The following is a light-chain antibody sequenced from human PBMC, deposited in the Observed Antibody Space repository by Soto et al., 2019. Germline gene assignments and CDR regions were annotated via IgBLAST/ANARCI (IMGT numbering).Light chain of an antibody. V-gene: IGLV2-14*03. CDR3: TSFTTSNTFV. CDR1: SNDVGRFNY. Sequence: QSALAQPASVSGSPGQSITISCTGTSNDVGRFNYVSWFQQHPGKAPKLLIFDVSNWPSGVSDRFSGSKSGNTASLTISGLQPEDEADYYCTSFTTSNTFVFGSGTKLTVL. CDR2: DVS. J-gene: IGLJ1*01.